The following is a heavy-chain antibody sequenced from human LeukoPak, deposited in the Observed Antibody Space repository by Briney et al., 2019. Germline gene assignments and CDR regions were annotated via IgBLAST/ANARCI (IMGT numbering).Heavy chain of an antibody. D-gene: IGHD6-13*01. Sequence: ASVKVSCKASGYTFTGYYMHWVRQAPGQGLGWMGWINPNSGGTNYAQKFQGRVTMTRDTSISTAYMELSRLRSDDTAVYYCARQAYSSSWYRDYYYGMDVWGQGTTVTVSS. CDR3: ARQAYSSSWYRDYYYGMDV. CDR1: GYTFTGYY. V-gene: IGHV1-2*02. J-gene: IGHJ6*02. CDR2: INPNSGGT.